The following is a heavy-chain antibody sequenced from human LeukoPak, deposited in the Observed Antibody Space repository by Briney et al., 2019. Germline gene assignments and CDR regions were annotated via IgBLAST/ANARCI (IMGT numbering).Heavy chain of an antibody. CDR1: GFTFSSYA. J-gene: IGHJ4*02. CDR2: ISYDGSNK. D-gene: IGHD4-11*01. V-gene: IGHV3-30*09. Sequence: GRSLRLSCAASGFTFSSYAMHRVRQAPGKGLEWVAVISYDGSNKYYADSVRGRFAISRDNSKNTLHLQMNSLSAEDTAVYYCARGPSNSDYYLNYWGQGTLVTVSS. CDR3: ARGPSNSDYYLNY.